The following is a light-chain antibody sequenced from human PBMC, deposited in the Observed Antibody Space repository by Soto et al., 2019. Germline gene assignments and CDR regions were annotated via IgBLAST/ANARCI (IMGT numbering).Light chain of an antibody. Sequence: QSALTQPPSVSAAPGQKVTISCSGSSSNIGNNYVSWYQQLPGTAPKLLIYENNKRPSGIPDRFSGSKSGTSATPGITGLQTGDEADYYCGTWDSSLSAGVFGGGTKLTVL. J-gene: IGLJ3*02. V-gene: IGLV1-51*02. CDR1: SSNIGNNY. CDR2: ENN. CDR3: GTWDSSLSAGV.